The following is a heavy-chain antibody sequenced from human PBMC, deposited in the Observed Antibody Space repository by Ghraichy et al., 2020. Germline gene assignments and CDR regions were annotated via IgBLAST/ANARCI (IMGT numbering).Heavy chain of an antibody. J-gene: IGHJ6*02. CDR2: ITGSGRTK. V-gene: IGHV3-48*02. CDR1: GFPFSSYS. CDR3: ARGSRVVRFYYYDGMDV. Sequence: GESLNISCVGSGFPFSSYSFNWVRLSPGKGLEWVSYITGSGRTKSYADSVKGRFTISRDNAQNSLYLQMNSLRDEDTAVYYCARGSRVVRFYYYDGMDVWGQGTTVTVSS. D-gene: IGHD4-23*01.